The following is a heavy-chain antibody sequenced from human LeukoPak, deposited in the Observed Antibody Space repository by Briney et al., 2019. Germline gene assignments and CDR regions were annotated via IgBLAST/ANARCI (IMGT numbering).Heavy chain of an antibody. CDR3: AREGTNHLDY. V-gene: IGHV3-11*01. CDR2: ISTSGSPM. Sequence: PGGSLRLSCAASGFTFSGYYKSWIRQAPGEGLEWLSYISTSGSPMYYADSVKGRFTISRDNAKNSLYLQVNSLRAEDTAVYYCAREGTNHLDYWGQGTLVTVSS. J-gene: IGHJ4*02. CDR1: GFTFSGYY. D-gene: IGHD2-8*01.